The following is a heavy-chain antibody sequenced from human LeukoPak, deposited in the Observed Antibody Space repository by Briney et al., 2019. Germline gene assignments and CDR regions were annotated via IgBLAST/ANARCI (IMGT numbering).Heavy chain of an antibody. CDR1: GFTFSNAW. CDR2: IKSKTDGGTT. D-gene: IGHD2-2*01. J-gene: IGHJ6*03. Sequence: PGGSLRLSCAASGFTFSNAWMSWVRQAPGKGLEWVGRIKSKTDGGTTDYAAPVKGRFTISRDDSKNTLYLQMNSLKTEDTAVYYCTTAEQEDIVVVPAANYYYMDVWGKGTTVTVSS. V-gene: IGHV3-15*01. CDR3: TTAEQEDIVVVPAANYYYMDV.